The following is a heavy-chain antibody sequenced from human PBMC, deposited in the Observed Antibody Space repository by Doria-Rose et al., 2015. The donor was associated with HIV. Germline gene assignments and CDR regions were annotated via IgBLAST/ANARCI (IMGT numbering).Heavy chain of an antibody. V-gene: IGHV4-34*01. CDR3: ARGRIAARKFGFDH. D-gene: IGHD6-6*01. J-gene: IGHJ4*02. CDR2: IKHSGST. Sequence: PPPPGKGLEWIGEIKHSGSTNYNPSLERPVTISVDTSKNQFSLNLDSVTAADTAVYYCARGRIAARKFGFDHWGQGNLVTVS.